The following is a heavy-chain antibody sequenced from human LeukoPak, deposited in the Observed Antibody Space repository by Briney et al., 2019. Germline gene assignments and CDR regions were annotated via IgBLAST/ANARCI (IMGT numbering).Heavy chain of an antibody. Sequence: PSETLSLTCTVSGGSISSSSYCWGGIRQPPGKGLEWIGSIYYSGSTYYNPSLKSRVTISVDTSKNQFSLKLSSVTAADTAVYYCPRRRINGGYSYGYGYWGQGTLVTVSS. CDR2: IYYSGST. V-gene: IGHV4-39*01. D-gene: IGHD5-18*01. J-gene: IGHJ4*02. CDR3: PRRRINGGYSYGYGY. CDR1: GGSISSSSYC.